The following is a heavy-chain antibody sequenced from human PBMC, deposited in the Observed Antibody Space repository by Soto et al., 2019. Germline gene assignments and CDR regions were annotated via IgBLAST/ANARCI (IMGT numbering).Heavy chain of an antibody. V-gene: IGHV3-21*01. D-gene: IGHD2-15*01. Sequence: EVQLVESGGGLVKPGGSLRLSCAASGFTFSSYSMNWVRQAPGKGLEWVSSISSSSSYIYYADSVKGRFTISRDNAKNXLXLXXNSLTAEDTAVYYCARDRVVVAATGSIYYYYGMDVWGQGTTVTVSS. CDR3: ARDRVVVAATGSIYYYYGMDV. J-gene: IGHJ6*02. CDR1: GFTFSSYS. CDR2: ISSSSSYI.